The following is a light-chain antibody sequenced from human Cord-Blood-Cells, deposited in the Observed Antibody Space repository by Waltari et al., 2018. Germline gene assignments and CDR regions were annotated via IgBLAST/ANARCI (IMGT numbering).Light chain of an antibody. J-gene: IGLJ2*01. CDR3: SSYAGSNNLV. Sequence: QSALTQPPSASGSPGQSVTISCTGTSSDVGGYNSVPWYQQHPGKAPKLMIYAVSQRPSGVPDRFSGSKSGNTASLTVSGLQAEDEADYYCSSYAGSNNLVFGGGTKLTVL. V-gene: IGLV2-8*01. CDR2: AVS. CDR1: SSDVGGYNS.